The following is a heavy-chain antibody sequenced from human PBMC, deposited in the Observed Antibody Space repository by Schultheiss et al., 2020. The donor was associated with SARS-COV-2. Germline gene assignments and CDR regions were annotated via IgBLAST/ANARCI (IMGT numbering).Heavy chain of an antibody. CDR2: IYYSGST. J-gene: IGHJ4*02. V-gene: IGHV4-59*01. CDR1: GGSFSGYY. CDR3: ARMTYSSGWWNFDY. Sequence: SQTLSLTCAVYGGSFSGYYWSWIRQPPGKGLEWIGYIYYSGSTNYNPSLKSRVTISVDTSKNQFSLKLSSVTAADTAVYYCARMTYSSGWWNFDYWGQGTLVTVSS. D-gene: IGHD6-19*01.